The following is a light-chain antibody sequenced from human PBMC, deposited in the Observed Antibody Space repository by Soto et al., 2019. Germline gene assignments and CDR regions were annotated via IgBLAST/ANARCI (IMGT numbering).Light chain of an antibody. J-gene: IGLJ2*01. Sequence: QSALTQPASVSGSPGQSITISSTGTTRDVGGYNYVSWYQQHPGKTPKLMIYDVTNRPSGVSNRFSGSKSGNTASLTISGLQAEDEADYYCSSYTSSSTPVVFGGGTKLTVL. V-gene: IGLV2-14*03. CDR1: TRDVGGYNY. CDR3: SSYTSSSTPVV. CDR2: DVT.